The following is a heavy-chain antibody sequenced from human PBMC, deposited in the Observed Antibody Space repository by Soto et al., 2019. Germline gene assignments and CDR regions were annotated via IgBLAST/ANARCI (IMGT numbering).Heavy chain of an antibody. CDR3: ANDGAPRYCSRSSCHPAGAY. D-gene: IGHD2-15*01. CDR2: ISFDGSHK. J-gene: IGHJ4*02. V-gene: IGHV3-30*18. Sequence: QVLLVESGGGVVQPGRSLRLSCAGSGFTFSNYGLHWVRQAPGKGLDWVSFISFDGSHKYYADSVKGRFTISRDNSNNMLYLQMDSLTTDDTAVYYCANDGAPRYCSRSSCHPAGAYWGQGTLVTVSS. CDR1: GFTFSNYG.